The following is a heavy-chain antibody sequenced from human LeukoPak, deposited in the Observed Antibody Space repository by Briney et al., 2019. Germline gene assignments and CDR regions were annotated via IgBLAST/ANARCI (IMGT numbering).Heavy chain of an antibody. CDR2: IIPIFGTA. Sequence: SVKVSCKASGGTFSSYAISWVRQAPGQGLEWMGGIIPIFGTANYAQKFQGRVTITADESMSTAYMELSSLRSEDTAVYYCASAPRYNDYSNPFDYWGQGTLVTVSS. CDR3: ASAPRYNDYSNPFDY. D-gene: IGHD4-11*01. J-gene: IGHJ4*02. CDR1: GGTFSSYA. V-gene: IGHV1-69*13.